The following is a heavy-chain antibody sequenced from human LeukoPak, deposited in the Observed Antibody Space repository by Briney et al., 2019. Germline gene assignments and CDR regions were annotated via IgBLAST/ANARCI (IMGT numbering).Heavy chain of an antibody. CDR1: GFTFSSYS. CDR3: AKGGGTSCYSYTDV. CDR2: IYSGGST. D-gene: IGHD2-2*01. V-gene: IGHV3-66*01. Sequence: GGSLRLSCAASGFTFSSYSMSWVRQAPGKRLEWVSVIYSGGSTYYADSVKGRFTISRDNSKNTLYLQMNSLRAEDTAVYYCAKGGGTSCYSYTDVWGQGTTVTVSS. J-gene: IGHJ6*02.